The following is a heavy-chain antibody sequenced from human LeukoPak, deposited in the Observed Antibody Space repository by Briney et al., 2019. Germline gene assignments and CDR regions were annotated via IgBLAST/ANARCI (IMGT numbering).Heavy chain of an antibody. D-gene: IGHD3-22*01. Sequence: PSQTLSLTCTVSGGSISSGSYYWSWIRQPAGKGLEWIVRIYTSGSTNYNPSLKSRVTISVDTSKNQFSLKLSSVTAADTAVYYCARHRLFDSSGYYYDFDYWGQGTLVTVSS. J-gene: IGHJ4*02. CDR2: IYTSGST. CDR1: GGSISSGSYY. CDR3: ARHRLFDSSGYYYDFDY. V-gene: IGHV4-61*02.